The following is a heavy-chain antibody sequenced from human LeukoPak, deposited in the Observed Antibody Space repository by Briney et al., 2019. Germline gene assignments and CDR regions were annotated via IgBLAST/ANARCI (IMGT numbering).Heavy chain of an antibody. V-gene: IGHV4-59*12. CDR3: ARDVDTAIPFDY. D-gene: IGHD5-18*01. CDR1: GGSISSYY. Sequence: SETLSLTCTVSGGSISSYYWSWIRQPPGKGLEWIGYIHYSGSTNYNPSLKSRITISVATSKDQFSLKLSSVTAADTAVYYRARDVDTAIPFDYWGQGTLVTVSS. J-gene: IGHJ4*02. CDR2: IHYSGST.